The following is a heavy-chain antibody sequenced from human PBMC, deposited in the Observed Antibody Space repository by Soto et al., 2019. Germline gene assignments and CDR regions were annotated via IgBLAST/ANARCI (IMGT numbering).Heavy chain of an antibody. J-gene: IGHJ4*02. V-gene: IGHV4-39*01. CDR2: IQYSGST. Sequence: LSETLSLTCTVSGGSISSSGDYWGWLRQPPGKGLEWIGSIQYSGSTYYNLSLKSRVTISVDTSKNQFSLKLSSVTAADTAVYYCARLGSCGCYQVSYFDYWGQGTLVTVSS. D-gene: IGHD2-15*01. CDR3: ARLGSCGCYQVSYFDY. CDR1: GGSISSSGDY.